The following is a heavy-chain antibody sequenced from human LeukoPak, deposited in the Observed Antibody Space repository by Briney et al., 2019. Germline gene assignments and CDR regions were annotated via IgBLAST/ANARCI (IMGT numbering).Heavy chain of an antibody. CDR1: GGTFSSYA. Sequence: ASVKVSCMASGGTFSSYAISWVRQAPGQGLEWMGWISAYNGNTNYAQKLQGRVTMTTDTSTSTAYMELRSLRSDDTAVYYCARGNYGRRYYYYGMDVWGQGTTVTVSS. D-gene: IGHD3-10*01. CDR3: ARGNYGRRYYYYGMDV. CDR2: ISAYNGNT. V-gene: IGHV1-18*01. J-gene: IGHJ6*02.